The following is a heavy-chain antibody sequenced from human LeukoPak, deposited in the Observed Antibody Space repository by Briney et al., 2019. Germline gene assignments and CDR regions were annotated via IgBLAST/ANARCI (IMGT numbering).Heavy chain of an antibody. J-gene: IGHJ4*02. D-gene: IGHD6-13*01. V-gene: IGHV3-23*01. CDR3: AKVKFVAAAGSPFDY. CDR2: ISGSDGST. CDR1: GFTFIRNG. Sequence: GGSLRLSCAASGFTFIRNGMTWVRQAPGKGLKWVSSISGSDGSTYYGDSVKGRFTISRDNSKNSLYLQMNSLRAEDTALYYCAKVKFVAAAGSPFDYWGQGTLVTVSS.